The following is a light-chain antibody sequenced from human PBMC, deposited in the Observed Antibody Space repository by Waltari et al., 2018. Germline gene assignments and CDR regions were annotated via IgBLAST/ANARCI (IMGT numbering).Light chain of an antibody. CDR3: SSYASSRTFL. CDR2: EVS. V-gene: IGLV2-14*01. Sequence: QAALTQSPSVSGSPGQSVTISCTGTSSDIGGYNRVSWYQQHPGKAPKLMIYEVSNRPSGVSDRFSASKSGNTASLIISGLQAEDEADYYCSSYASSRTFLFGGGTRLTVL. J-gene: IGLJ7*01. CDR1: SSDIGGYNR.